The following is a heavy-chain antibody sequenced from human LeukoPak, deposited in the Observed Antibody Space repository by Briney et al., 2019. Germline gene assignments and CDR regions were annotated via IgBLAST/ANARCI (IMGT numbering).Heavy chain of an antibody. D-gene: IGHD5-18*01. CDR1: AFTFSRYW. J-gene: IGHJ4*02. CDR3: ARAGYNYGPFFDY. CDR2: INPDGSEA. V-gene: IGHV3-7*01. Sequence: GGSLRLSCAASAFTFSRYWMSWVRQAPGKGLEWVANINPDGSEAYYVDSVKGRFTISRDNAKNSLYLQMNSLRAEDTAVYYCARAGYNYGPFFDYWGQGTLVTVSS.